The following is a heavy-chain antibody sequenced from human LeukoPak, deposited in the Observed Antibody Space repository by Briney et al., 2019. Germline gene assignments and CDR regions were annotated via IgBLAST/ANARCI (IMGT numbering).Heavy chain of an antibody. CDR1: GFTFRDSY. CDR2: ISVSGTSL. CDR3: ARRRGNSGYDTHFDF. J-gene: IGHJ4*02. D-gene: IGHD5-12*01. Sequence: GSPRLSCAASGFTFRDSYMAWIRQAPGKGLEWVAYISVSGTSLYYPDSLKGRFVISRDNAKNLLYLQVNSLRVEDTAVYYCARRRGNSGYDTHFDFWGQGTLVTVFS. V-gene: IGHV3-11*01.